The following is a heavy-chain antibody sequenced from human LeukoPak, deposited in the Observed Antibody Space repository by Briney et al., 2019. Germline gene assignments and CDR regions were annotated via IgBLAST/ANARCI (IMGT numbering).Heavy chain of an antibody. D-gene: IGHD3-10*01. V-gene: IGHV4-34*01. CDR1: GGSFSGYY. CDR2: INHSGST. CDR3: ARMEYYYGSGSPY. Sequence: SGTLSLTCAVYGGSFSGYYWSWIRQPPGKGLEWIGEINHSGSTNYNPSLKSRVTISVDTSKNQFSLKLSSVTAADTAVYYCARMEYYYGSGSPYWGQGTLVTVSS. J-gene: IGHJ4*02.